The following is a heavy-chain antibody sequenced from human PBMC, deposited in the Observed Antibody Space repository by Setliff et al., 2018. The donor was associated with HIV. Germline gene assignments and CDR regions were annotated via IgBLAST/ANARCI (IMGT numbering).Heavy chain of an antibody. J-gene: IGHJ6*03. Sequence: PSETLSLTCAVSGYSISSGYFWIWIRQPPGKGLEWIGEISHSGSTNYNPSLESRVTMSVDTSNNQFSLKLTSVTAADSAVYYCARRSGASYYSEFYYYMDVWGKGTTVTVSS. CDR2: ISHSGST. V-gene: IGHV4-38-2*01. CDR1: GYSISSGYF. D-gene: IGHD2-15*01. CDR3: ARRSGASYYSEFYYYMDV.